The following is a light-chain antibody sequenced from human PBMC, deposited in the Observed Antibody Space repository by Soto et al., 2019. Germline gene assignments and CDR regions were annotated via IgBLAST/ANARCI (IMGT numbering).Light chain of an antibody. V-gene: IGKV3D-20*02. CDR3: QQRNNWPWT. CDR2: DAS. Sequence: EIVLTQSPGTLSLSPGERATLSCRASQSVSSSYLAWYQQKPGQAPRLLIYDASDRATGIPARFSGSGSGTDFTLTISSLEPEDFAVYYCQQRNNWPWTFGQGTKVEIK. CDR1: QSVSSSY. J-gene: IGKJ1*01.